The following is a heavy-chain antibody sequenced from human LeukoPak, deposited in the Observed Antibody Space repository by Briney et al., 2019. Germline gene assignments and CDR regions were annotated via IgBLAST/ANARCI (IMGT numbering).Heavy chain of an antibody. CDR2: ISHHGSDQ. CDR1: GVTFSNLA. J-gene: IGHJ4*02. Sequence: GGSLRLSCAASGVTFSNLAMHWVRQAPGKGLEWVAVISHHGSDQFYADSVKGRFTISRDNSKNTLFLQMNSPGAEDTAVYYCAAQPCSVGRCYLDYWGQGTLVTVSS. V-gene: IGHV3-30*04. D-gene: IGHD2-15*01. CDR3: AAQPCSVGRCYLDY.